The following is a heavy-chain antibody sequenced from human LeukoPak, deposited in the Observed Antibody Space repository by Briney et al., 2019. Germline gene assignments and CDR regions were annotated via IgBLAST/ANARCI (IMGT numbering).Heavy chain of an antibody. D-gene: IGHD3-3*01. Sequence: GGSLRLSCAASGFTFSSYAMSWVRQAPGKGLEWVSAISGSGGSTYYADSVKGRFTISRDNSKNTLYLQMNSLRAEDTAVYYCAKYGIGIYYDFRSGYPAGYFQHWGQGTLVTVSS. V-gene: IGHV3-23*01. CDR1: GFTFSSYA. J-gene: IGHJ1*01. CDR2: ISGSGGST. CDR3: AKYGIGIYYDFRSGYPAGYFQH.